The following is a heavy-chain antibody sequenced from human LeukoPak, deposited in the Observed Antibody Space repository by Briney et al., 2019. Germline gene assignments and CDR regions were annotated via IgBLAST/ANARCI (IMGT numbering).Heavy chain of an antibody. CDR3: AREPSTGTLFDY. CDR1: GGSFSGYH. D-gene: IGHD2-8*02. CDR2: TNHGGST. Sequence: SETLSLTCDVYGGSFSGYHWTLIRQPPGKGLEWIGETNHGGSTKYNPSLKSRLTMSVDTSKNQLSLKLSSVSAADTAVYYCAREPSTGTLFDYWGQGTLVTVSS. J-gene: IGHJ4*02. V-gene: IGHV4-34*01.